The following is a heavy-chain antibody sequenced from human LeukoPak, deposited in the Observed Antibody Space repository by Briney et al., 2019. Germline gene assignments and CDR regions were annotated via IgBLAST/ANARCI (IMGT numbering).Heavy chain of an antibody. CDR1: GGSISSSIYY. D-gene: IGHD2/OR15-2a*01. CDR3: ARLLSIADAFDI. CDR2: IYYSGST. Sequence: PSETLSLTCTVSGGSISSSIYYWGWIRQPPGKGLEWIGSIYYSGSTYYNPSLKSRVTISVDTSKNQFSLKLSSVTAADTAIYYCARLLSIADAFDIWGQGTMVTVSS. V-gene: IGHV4-39*01. J-gene: IGHJ3*02.